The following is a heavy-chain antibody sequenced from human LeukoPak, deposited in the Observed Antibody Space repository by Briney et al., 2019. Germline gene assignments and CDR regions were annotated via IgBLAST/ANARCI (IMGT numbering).Heavy chain of an antibody. J-gene: IGHJ6*03. CDR2: TNPNSGGT. CDR1: GYTFTGYY. Sequence: GASVKVSCKGSGYTFTGYYMHWVRQAPGQGLEGMGWTNPNSGGTNDAQKFQGRVTMTRDTSISTAYMELSRLRSDDTAVYYCAREGIVVVPAAMSPYYYMDVWGKGTTVTVSS. V-gene: IGHV1-2*02. CDR3: AREGIVVVPAAMSPYYYMDV. D-gene: IGHD2-2*01.